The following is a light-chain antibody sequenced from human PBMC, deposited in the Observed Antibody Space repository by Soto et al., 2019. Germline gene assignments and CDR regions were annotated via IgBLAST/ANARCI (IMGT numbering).Light chain of an antibody. Sequence: PGARATLSCRASQSVGANLAWYQQKPGQAPRLLIWDASSRATGIPARFSGSGSGTEFTLTISSLQSEDFAVYYCQQYNNWPPITFGQGTRLEIK. CDR3: QQYNNWPPIT. V-gene: IGKV3D-15*01. CDR1: QSVGAN. J-gene: IGKJ5*01. CDR2: DAS.